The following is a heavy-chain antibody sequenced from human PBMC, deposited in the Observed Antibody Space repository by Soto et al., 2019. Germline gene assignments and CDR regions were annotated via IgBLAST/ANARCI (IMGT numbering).Heavy chain of an antibody. J-gene: IGHJ6*03. V-gene: IGHV4-4*01. CDR2: IHRSGST. Sequence: TLSLTCVVSSASISNGYWWSWVRQSPGKGLEWIGEIHRSGSTTYHPSLKSRVTISVDNSENQFSLKLISVTAADTAVYFCARNGDFSMDVWGKGTTVTVSS. CDR1: SASISNGYW. CDR3: ARNGDFSMDV.